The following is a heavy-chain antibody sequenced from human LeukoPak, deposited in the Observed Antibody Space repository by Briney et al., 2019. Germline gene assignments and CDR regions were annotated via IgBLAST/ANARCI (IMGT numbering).Heavy chain of an antibody. D-gene: IGHD3-10*01. CDR1: GFTFSSYA. Sequence: GGSLRLSCAASGFTFSSYAMHWVRQAPGKGLEWVSVIYSDGSTYYADSVKGRFTISRDNSKNTLYLQMNSLRAEDTAVYNCARVTLVRGVNGGNWFDPWGQGTLVTVSS. CDR3: ARVTLVRGVNGGNWFDP. V-gene: IGHV3-53*01. CDR2: IYSDGST. J-gene: IGHJ5*02.